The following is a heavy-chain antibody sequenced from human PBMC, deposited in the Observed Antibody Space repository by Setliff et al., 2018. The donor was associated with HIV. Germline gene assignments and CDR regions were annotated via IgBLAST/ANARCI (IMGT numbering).Heavy chain of an antibody. Sequence: SVKVSCKASGGTFGSYVINWVRQAPGQGLEWMGGIIPIFGTANYAQKFQARVTITADESTSTAYMELSSLRSEDTAMYYCARDRGYSGHDYRNAFDIWGQGTMVTVSS. V-gene: IGHV1-69*13. D-gene: IGHD5-12*01. CDR2: IIPIFGTA. J-gene: IGHJ3*02. CDR3: ARDRGYSGHDYRNAFDI. CDR1: GGTFGSYV.